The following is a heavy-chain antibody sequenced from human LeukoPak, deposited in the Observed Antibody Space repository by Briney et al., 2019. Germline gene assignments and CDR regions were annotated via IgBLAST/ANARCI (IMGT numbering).Heavy chain of an antibody. CDR2: INPNSGGT. D-gene: IGHD1-14*01. V-gene: IGHV1-2*02. CDR3: ARETNLVPGDY. Sequence: ASVKVSCKASGYTFTDYYMHWVRQAPGQGLEWMGWINPNSGGTNYAQKFQGRVTMTRDTSISTTYMELSRLRSDDTAVYYCARETNLVPGDYWGQGSLVTVSS. J-gene: IGHJ4*02. CDR1: GYTFTDYY.